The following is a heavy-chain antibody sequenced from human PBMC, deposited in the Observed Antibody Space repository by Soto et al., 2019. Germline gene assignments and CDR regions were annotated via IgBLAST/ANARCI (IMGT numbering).Heavy chain of an antibody. V-gene: IGHV1-3*01. J-gene: IGHJ2*01. D-gene: IGHD1-26*01. Sequence: QVQLVQSGAEVKKPGASVKVSCKASGYTFTNYAMHWGRQAPGERLEWMGWINAGNGNTKYSQKFQGRVTITRDTSASTAYMERSSLRSEDTAVYYCARGGSLYWYFDLWGRGTLVTVSP. CDR3: ARGGSLYWYFDL. CDR2: INAGNGNT. CDR1: GYTFTNYA.